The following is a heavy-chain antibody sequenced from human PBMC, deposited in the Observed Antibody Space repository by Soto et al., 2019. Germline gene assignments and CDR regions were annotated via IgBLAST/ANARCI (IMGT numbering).Heavy chain of an antibody. Sequence: SETLSLTCTVSGGAISGYYWTWVRQPAGKGLEWIGRIYSSGGTKYNPSLKSRVDTSLDMSKNQFSLRLSSVTAADTAVYYCARGQRFSDSFDPWGQGTLVTVSS. CDR2: IYSSGGT. CDR1: GGAISGYY. J-gene: IGHJ5*02. D-gene: IGHD3-3*01. V-gene: IGHV4-4*07. CDR3: ARGQRFSDSFDP.